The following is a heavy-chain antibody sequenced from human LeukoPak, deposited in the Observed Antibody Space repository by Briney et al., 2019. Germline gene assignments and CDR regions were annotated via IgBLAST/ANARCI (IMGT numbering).Heavy chain of an antibody. CDR2: IRSKANSYAT. Sequence: GGSLKLSCAASGFTFSGSAMHWVRQASGKGLEWVARIRSKANSYATAYAASVKGRFTISRDDSKNTAYLQMNSLKTEDTAVYYCTTITMITIHPDYWGQGTLVTVSS. D-gene: IGHD3-22*01. CDR1: GFTFSGSA. J-gene: IGHJ4*02. CDR3: TTITMITIHPDY. V-gene: IGHV3-73*01.